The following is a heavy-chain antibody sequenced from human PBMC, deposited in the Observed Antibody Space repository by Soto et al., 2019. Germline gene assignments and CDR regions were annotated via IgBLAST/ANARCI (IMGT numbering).Heavy chain of an antibody. CDR1: GFTFSSYS. Sequence: EVQLVESGGGLVKPGGSLRLSCAASGFTFSSYSMNWVRQAPGKGLEWVSSISSSSFSINYADSVKGRFSISRDNAQNSLHLQMNNLRAEDTAVYYCATNESANIYGMAVGGEGTTVTVSS. J-gene: IGHJ6*04. CDR3: ATNESANIYGMAV. CDR2: ISSSSFSI. V-gene: IGHV3-21*01.